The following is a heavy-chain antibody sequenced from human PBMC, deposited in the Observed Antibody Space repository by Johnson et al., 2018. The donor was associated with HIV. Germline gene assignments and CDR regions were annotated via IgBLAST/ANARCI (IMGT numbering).Heavy chain of an antibody. D-gene: IGHD3-22*01. CDR1: GFTFSTYA. Sequence: MQLVESGGGLVQPGGSLRLSCAASGFTFSTYAMSWVRQAPGRGLEWVSAISGGGGSTYYADSVKGRFTISRDNSKNTLYLQMNSLRAEDTAVYYCARAREVYYLDAVDIWGQGTMVTVSS. V-gene: IGHV3-23*04. CDR3: ARAREVYYLDAVDI. J-gene: IGHJ3*02. CDR2: ISGGGGST.